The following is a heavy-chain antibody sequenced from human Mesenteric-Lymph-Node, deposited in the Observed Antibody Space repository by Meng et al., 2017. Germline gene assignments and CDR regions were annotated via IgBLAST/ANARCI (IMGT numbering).Heavy chain of an antibody. CDR3: ARGDQFFDY. Sequence: SETLSLTCAVYGGSFSDGYWSWIRQPPGKGREWIGEINHSGITNYNPSLKSRVTISVDTSKNQFSLNLRYVTAADTAVYYCARGDQFFDYWGQGMLVTVSS. CDR2: INHSGIT. CDR1: GGSFSDGY. V-gene: IGHV4-34*01. D-gene: IGHD5-24*01. J-gene: IGHJ4*02.